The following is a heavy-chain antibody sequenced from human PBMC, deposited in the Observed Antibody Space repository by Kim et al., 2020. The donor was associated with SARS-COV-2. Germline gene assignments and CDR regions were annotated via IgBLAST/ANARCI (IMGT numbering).Heavy chain of an antibody. CDR3: SDSSSVVDFQH. Sequence: GGSLRLSCAASGFTFSSYAMHWVRQAPGKGLEWVAVISYDGSNKYYADSVKGRFTISRDNSKNTLYLQMNSLRAEDTAVYYCSDSSSVVDFQHWGQGTLVTVSS. V-gene: IGHV3-30-3*01. CDR2: ISYDGSNK. J-gene: IGHJ1*01. D-gene: IGHD6-6*01. CDR1: GFTFSSYA.